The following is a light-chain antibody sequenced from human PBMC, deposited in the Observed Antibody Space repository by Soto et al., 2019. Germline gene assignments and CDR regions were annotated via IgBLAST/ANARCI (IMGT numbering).Light chain of an antibody. CDR1: QSVSRY. J-gene: IGKJ2*01. CDR2: DAS. V-gene: IGKV3-11*01. CDR3: QQRDTWHQYT. Sequence: EIVLTQSPATLSLSPGERATLSCRASQSVSRYLAWYQQKPGQAPRLLIYDASKWATGIPARFSGSGSGTDFNPPTSSLEPEDFAVFCCQQRDTWHQYTFVQGTKLEI.